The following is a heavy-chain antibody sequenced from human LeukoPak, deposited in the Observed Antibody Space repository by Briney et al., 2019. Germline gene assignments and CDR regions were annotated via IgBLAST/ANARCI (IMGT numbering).Heavy chain of an antibody. V-gene: IGHV3-23*01. CDR2: IGGSNGIT. D-gene: IGHD5-12*01. CDR1: GFTFSSYA. Sequence: GGSLRLSCAASGFTFSSYAMSWVRQAPGKGLEWVSVIGGSNGITFYVGSVKGRFTISRDNSKDTLYLQMNSLRAEDTAVYYCARNENSGWGYFDYWGQGTLVTVSS. J-gene: IGHJ4*02. CDR3: ARNENSGWGYFDY.